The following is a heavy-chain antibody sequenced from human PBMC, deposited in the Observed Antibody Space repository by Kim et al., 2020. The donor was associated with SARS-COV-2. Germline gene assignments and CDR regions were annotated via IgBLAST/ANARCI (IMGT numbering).Heavy chain of an antibody. CDR3: AKGSSPYYYYYMDV. J-gene: IGHJ6*03. D-gene: IGHD6-6*01. V-gene: IGHV3-9*01. Sequence: ADSGKGRFTNSRDNAKHSLYLQMNSLGDEDTALYYCAKGSSPYYYYYMDVWGKGTPVTVSS.